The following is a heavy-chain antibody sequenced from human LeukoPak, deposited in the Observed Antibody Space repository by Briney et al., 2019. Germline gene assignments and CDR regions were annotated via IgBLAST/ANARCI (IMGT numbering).Heavy chain of an antibody. Sequence: ASVKVSCKASGYTFTGYYMHWVRQAPGQGLEWMGWINPNSGGTNYAQKFQGRVTMTRDTSISTAYMELSRLRSDDTAVYYCARAGRYYDILTGYRLFDYWGQGTLVTVSS. CDR3: ARAGRYYDILTGYRLFDY. CDR1: GYTFTGYY. D-gene: IGHD3-9*01. CDR2: INPNSGGT. J-gene: IGHJ4*02. V-gene: IGHV1-2*02.